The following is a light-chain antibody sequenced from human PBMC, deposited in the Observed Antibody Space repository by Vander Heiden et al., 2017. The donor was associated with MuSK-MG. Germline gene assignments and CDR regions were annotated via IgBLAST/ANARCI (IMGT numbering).Light chain of an antibody. Sequence: NFMLTQPHSVSESPGKTVTISCTGSSGSIASNYVQWYQQRPGSAPTTVIYEDNQRPSGVPDRFSGSIDSSSNSASLTISGLKTEDEADYYCQSYDSSNLNVFGSGTKVTV. CDR2: EDN. CDR1: SGSIASNY. CDR3: QSYDSSNLNV. V-gene: IGLV6-57*02. J-gene: IGLJ6*01.